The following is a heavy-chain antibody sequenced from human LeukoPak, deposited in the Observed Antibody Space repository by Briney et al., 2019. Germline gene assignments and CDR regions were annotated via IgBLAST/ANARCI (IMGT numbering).Heavy chain of an antibody. D-gene: IGHD5-18*01. J-gene: IGHJ4*02. V-gene: IGHV4-4*07. CDR2: IYTSGST. CDR1: GGSISSYY. CDR3: ARRPRGYSYGQGPYYFDY. Sequence: SETLSLTCTVSGGSISSYYWSWIRQPAGKGLEWIGRIYTSGSTNYNPSLKSRVTMSVDTSKNQFSLKLSSVTAADTAVYYCARRPRGYSYGQGPYYFDYWGQGTLVTVSS.